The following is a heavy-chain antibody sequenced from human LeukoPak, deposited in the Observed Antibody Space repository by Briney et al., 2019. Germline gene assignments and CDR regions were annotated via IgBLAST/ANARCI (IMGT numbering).Heavy chain of an antibody. CDR1: GFTFSSYG. CDR2: IWYDGSNK. CDR3: ARDRGYSDY. J-gene: IGHJ4*02. V-gene: IGHV3-33*01. Sequence: GGSLRLSCAASGFTFSSYGMHWVRQAPGKGLEWVAVIWYDGSNKYYADSVQGRFTISRDNSKNTLYLQMNGLRAEDTAAYYCARDRGYSDYWGQGTLVTVSS.